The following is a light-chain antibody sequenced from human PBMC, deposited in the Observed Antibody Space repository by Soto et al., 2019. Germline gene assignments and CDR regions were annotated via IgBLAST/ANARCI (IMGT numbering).Light chain of an antibody. J-gene: IGKJ5*01. V-gene: IGKV3-20*01. Sequence: EIVLTQSPGILYLSPGDRATLSCRASQTSNSGFLAWYQQKFGQAPMLIICDASNRATGVPDRFSGSGSGTDFSLTISRLEPEDFAVYHCQQYSSSPRTFGQGTRLEIK. CDR1: QTSNSGF. CDR2: DAS. CDR3: QQYSSSPRT.